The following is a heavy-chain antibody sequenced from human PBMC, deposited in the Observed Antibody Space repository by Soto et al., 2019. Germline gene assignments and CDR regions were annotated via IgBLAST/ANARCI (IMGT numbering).Heavy chain of an antibody. J-gene: IGHJ6*02. D-gene: IGHD6-13*01. CDR3: ARQTPSSSWYYYCYYGMDV. CDR2: IYYSGST. Sequence: SETLSLTCTVSGSSISSYYWSWIRQPPGKGLEWIGYIYYSGSTNYNPSLKSRVTISVDTSKNQFSLKLSSVTAADTAVYYCARQTPSSSWYYYCYYGMDVWGQGTTVTVSS. V-gene: IGHV4-59*01. CDR1: GSSISSYY.